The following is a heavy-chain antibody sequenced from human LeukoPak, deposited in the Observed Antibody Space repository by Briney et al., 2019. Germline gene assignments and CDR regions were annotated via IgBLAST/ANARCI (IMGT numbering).Heavy chain of an antibody. V-gene: IGHV3-21*01. CDR1: GFTFSSYS. Sequence: GGSLRLSCAASGFTFSSYSMNWVRQAPGKGLEWVSSISSTSRHKYYADSVKGRFTISRDDAKNTLYLQMNSLRTEDTAVYYCAKDSYYYYIDVWGKGTTVTVSS. CDR2: ISSTSRHK. CDR3: AKDSYYYYIDV. J-gene: IGHJ6*03.